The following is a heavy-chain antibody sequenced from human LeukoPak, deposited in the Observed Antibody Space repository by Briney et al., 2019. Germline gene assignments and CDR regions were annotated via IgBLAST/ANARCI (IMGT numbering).Heavy chain of an antibody. Sequence: SETLSLTCAVYGGSFSGYYWSWIRQPPGKGLEWIGEINHSGSTNYNPSLKSRVTVSVDTSKNQFSLKLSSVTAADTAVYYCAGGRDCSGGSCYSSYLGYYMDVWGKGTTVTVSS. D-gene: IGHD2-15*01. CDR2: INHSGST. J-gene: IGHJ6*03. V-gene: IGHV4-34*01. CDR3: AGGRDCSGGSCYSSYLGYYMDV. CDR1: GGSFSGYY.